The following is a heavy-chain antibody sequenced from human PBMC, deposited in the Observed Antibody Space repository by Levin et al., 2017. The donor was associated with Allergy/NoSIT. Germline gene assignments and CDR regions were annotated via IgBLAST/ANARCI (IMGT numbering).Heavy chain of an antibody. V-gene: IGHV3-11*05. CDR1: GFTFSDYY. D-gene: IGHD6-13*01. Sequence: GGSLRLSCAASGFTFSDYYMSWIRQAPGKGLEWVSYISSSSSYTNYADSVKGRFTISRDNAKNSLYLQMNSLRAEDTAVYYCARDSRYSSSWYGAVGPGSKPDNWFDPWGQGTLVTVSS. CDR2: ISSSSSYT. CDR3: ARDSRYSSSWYGAVGPGSKPDNWFDP. J-gene: IGHJ5*02.